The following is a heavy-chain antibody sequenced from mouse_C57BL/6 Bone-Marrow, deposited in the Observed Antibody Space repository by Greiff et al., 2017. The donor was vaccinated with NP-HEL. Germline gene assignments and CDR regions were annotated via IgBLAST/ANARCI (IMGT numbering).Heavy chain of an antibody. Sequence: QVQLQQSGAELVKPGASVKLSCKASGYTFTSYWMHWVKQRPGQGLEWIGMIHPNSGSTNYNEKFKSKATLTVDKSSSTAYMQLSSLTSEDSAVYYCAREGGTKGYFDYWGQGTTLTVSS. CDR1: GYTFTSYW. J-gene: IGHJ2*01. V-gene: IGHV1-64*01. CDR3: AREGGTKGYFDY. D-gene: IGHD4-1*01. CDR2: IHPNSGST.